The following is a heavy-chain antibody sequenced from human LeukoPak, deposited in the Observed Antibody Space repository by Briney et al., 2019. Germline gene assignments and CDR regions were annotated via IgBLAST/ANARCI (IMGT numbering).Heavy chain of an antibody. V-gene: IGHV4-38-2*02. CDR2: IYHSGST. D-gene: IGHD2-2*01. Sequence: PSETLSLTRTVSGYSISSGYYWGWIRQPPGKGLEWIGSIYHSGSTYYNPSLKSRVTISVDTSKNQFSLKLSSVTAADTAVYYCARGDCSSTSCRNDAFDIWGQGTMVTVSS. J-gene: IGHJ3*02. CDR3: ARGDCSSTSCRNDAFDI. CDR1: GYSISSGYY.